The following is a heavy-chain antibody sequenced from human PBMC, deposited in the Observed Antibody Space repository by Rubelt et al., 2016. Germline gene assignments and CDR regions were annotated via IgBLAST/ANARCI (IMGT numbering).Heavy chain of an antibody. D-gene: IGHD4-17*01. CDR2: ISYDGSNK. J-gene: IGHJ4*02. Sequence: VRQAPGKGLEWVAVISYDGSNKYYADSVKGRFTISRDNSKNTLYLQMNSLRAEDTAVYYCARNRGYGDYHFDYWGQGTLVTVSS. CDR3: ARNRGYGDYHFDY. V-gene: IGHV3-30*04.